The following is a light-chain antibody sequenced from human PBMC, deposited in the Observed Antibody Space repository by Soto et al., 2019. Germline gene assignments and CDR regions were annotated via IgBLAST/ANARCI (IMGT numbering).Light chain of an antibody. Sequence: EIVMTQSPATLSVSPGERATLSCRASQSVNSNLAWYQQKPGQAPRLLIYGASARATGIPARFSGSGSGTEFTLTISSLQFEDFAVYYCQHYNNWPPWTFGQGTKVEIK. CDR1: QSVNSN. V-gene: IGKV3-15*01. J-gene: IGKJ1*01. CDR2: GAS. CDR3: QHYNNWPPWT.